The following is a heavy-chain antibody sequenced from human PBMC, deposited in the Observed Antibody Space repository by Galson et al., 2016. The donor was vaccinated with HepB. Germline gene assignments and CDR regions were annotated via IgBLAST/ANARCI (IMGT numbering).Heavy chain of an antibody. Sequence: SLRLSCAASGFTFSSYGMHWVRQAPGKGLEWVAFISYDGSNKKYADSVKGRFTISRDNSKKTLYLQMNSLRAEDTAVYYCAKDGRIYCSRASCHDHFHYWGQGTLVTVSS. V-gene: IGHV3-30*18. CDR3: AKDGRIYCSRASCHDHFHY. D-gene: IGHD2-2*01. CDR1: GFTFSSYG. CDR2: ISYDGSNK. J-gene: IGHJ4*02.